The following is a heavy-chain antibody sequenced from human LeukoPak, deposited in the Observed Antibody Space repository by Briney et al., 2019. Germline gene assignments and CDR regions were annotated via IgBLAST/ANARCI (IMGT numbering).Heavy chain of an antibody. V-gene: IGHV3-48*02. D-gene: IGHD6-6*01. J-gene: IGHJ3*02. CDR2: ISSSSSTI. CDR3: ARAYSSSSGRDAFDS. CDR1: GFTFNSCN. Sequence: GGSLRLSCAASGFTFNSCNMNWVRQAPGKGLEWVSYISSSSSTIYYADSVKGRFTISRDSAKTSLFLQMNSLRDEDTAVYYCARAYSSSSGRDAFDSWGLGTLVTVSS.